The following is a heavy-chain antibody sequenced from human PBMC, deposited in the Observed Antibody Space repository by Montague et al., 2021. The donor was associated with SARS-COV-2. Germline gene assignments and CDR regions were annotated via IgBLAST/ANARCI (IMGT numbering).Heavy chain of an antibody. Sequence: SETLSLTCAVSAGSIRDYYWSWIRQPAGKGLEWIGRIYTTRSSDYSPSLQSRVTMSVDTSKNRVSLRLMSVTAADTALYYCARERSYLYWYFDLWGRGTLVTVSS. CDR2: IYTTRSS. J-gene: IGHJ2*01. CDR1: AGSIRDYY. CDR3: ARERSYLYWYFDL. V-gene: IGHV4-4*07.